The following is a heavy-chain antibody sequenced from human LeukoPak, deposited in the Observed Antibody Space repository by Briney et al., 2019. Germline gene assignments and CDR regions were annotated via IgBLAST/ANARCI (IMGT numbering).Heavy chain of an antibody. V-gene: IGHV3-23*01. CDR3: AKDSSEQWLVNAGGNDY. Sequence: PGGSLRLSCAASGFTFSSYAMSWVRQAPGKGLEWVSAISGSGGSTYYADSVKGRFTISRDNSKNTLYLQMNSLRAEDTAVYYCAKDSSEQWLVNAGGNDYWGQGTLVTVSS. D-gene: IGHD6-19*01. CDR1: GFTFSSYA. J-gene: IGHJ4*02. CDR2: ISGSGGST.